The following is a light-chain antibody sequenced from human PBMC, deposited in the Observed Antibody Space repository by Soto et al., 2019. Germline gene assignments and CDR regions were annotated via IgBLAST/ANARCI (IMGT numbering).Light chain of an antibody. CDR1: QSITTC. CDR2: DVS. Sequence: DIQMTQSPSTVSAYVGDRVTITCRASQSITTCLAWYQQRPGKAPKLLIYDVSSLQSGVPSRFSGSGSGTEFSLTISSLLQDDFATYYCQHYKMYSPWTFGQGTKVEIK. J-gene: IGKJ1*01. V-gene: IGKV1-5*01. CDR3: QHYKMYSPWT.